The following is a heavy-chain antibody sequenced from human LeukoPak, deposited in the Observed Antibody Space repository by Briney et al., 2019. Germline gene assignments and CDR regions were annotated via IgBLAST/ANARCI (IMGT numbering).Heavy chain of an antibody. V-gene: IGHV4-34*01. Sequence: PSETLSLTCAVYGGSFSGYYWSWIRQPPGKGLEWIGEINHSGSTNYKPSLKSRVTISVDTSKNQFSLKLSSVTAADTAVYYCARVPRGGVDYWGQGTLVTVSS. J-gene: IGHJ4*02. CDR2: INHSGST. CDR3: ARVPRGGVDY. D-gene: IGHD3-10*01. CDR1: GGSFSGYY.